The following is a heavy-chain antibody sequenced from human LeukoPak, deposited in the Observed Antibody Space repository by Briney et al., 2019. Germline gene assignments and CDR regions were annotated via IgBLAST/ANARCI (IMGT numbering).Heavy chain of an antibody. Sequence: PSETLSLTCTVSGYSISSGYYWGWIRQPPGKGLEWIGSIYHSGSTYYNPSLKSRVTISVDTSKNQFSLKLSSVTAADTAVYYCARVWRPHDAFDIWGQGTMVTVSS. CDR2: IYHSGST. V-gene: IGHV4-38-2*02. CDR3: ARVWRPHDAFDI. CDR1: GYSISSGYY. D-gene: IGHD3-3*01. J-gene: IGHJ3*02.